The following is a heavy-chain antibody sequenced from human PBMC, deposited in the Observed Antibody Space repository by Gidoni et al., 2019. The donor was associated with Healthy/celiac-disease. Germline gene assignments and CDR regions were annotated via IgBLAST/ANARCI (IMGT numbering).Heavy chain of an antibody. CDR3: ARGRGSGSFPAIG. CDR1: GFTFSSYS. Sequence: EVQLVESGGGLVKPGGSLRLSCAASGFTFSSYSMNWVRQAPGKGLEWVSSIRSSSSYIYYADSVKGRFTISRDNAKNSLYLQMNSLRAEDTAVYYCARGRGSGSFPAIGWGQGTLVTVSS. V-gene: IGHV3-21*01. J-gene: IGHJ4*02. CDR2: IRSSSSYI. D-gene: IGHD3-10*01.